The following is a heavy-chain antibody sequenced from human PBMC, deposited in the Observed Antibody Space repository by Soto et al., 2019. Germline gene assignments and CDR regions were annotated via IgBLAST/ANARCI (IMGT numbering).Heavy chain of an antibody. V-gene: IGHV4-59*08. D-gene: IGHD6-19*01. CDR3: ARSLGWRDAFDI. CDR2: IYYTGST. J-gene: IGHJ3*02. Sequence: TSETLSFTCAASGGAVGNYYWSWIRQPPGKGLEWIGYIYYTGSTHYNPSLKGRFTISRDNAKNSLYLQMNSLRAEDTAVYYCARSLGWRDAFDIWGQGTMVTVSS. CDR1: GGAVGNYY.